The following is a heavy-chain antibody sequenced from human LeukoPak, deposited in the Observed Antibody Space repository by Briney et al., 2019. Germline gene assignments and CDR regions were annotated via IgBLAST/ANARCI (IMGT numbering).Heavy chain of an antibody. CDR3: ARDLTAHSYGYIEAFDI. CDR1: GFTFSSYA. D-gene: IGHD5-18*01. CDR2: ISSSSSYI. Sequence: AGGSLRLSCAASGFTFSSYAMSWVRQAPGKGLEWVSSISSSSSYIYYADSVKGRFTISRDNAKNSLYLQMNSLRAEDTAVYYCARDLTAHSYGYIEAFDIWGQGTMVTVSS. V-gene: IGHV3-21*01. J-gene: IGHJ3*02.